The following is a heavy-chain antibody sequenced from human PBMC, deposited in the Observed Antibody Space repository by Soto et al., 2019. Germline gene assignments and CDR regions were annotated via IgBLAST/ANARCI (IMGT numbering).Heavy chain of an antibody. CDR1: GFTFSSYA. Sequence: QPGGSLRLSCAASGFTFSSYAMHWVRQAPGKGLEWVAVISYDGSNKYYADSVKGRFTISRDNSKNTLYLQMNSLRGEDTAVYYCARDWTGNMLWKYYFDYWGQGTLVTVSS. D-gene: IGHD2-8*01. V-gene: IGHV3-30-3*01. J-gene: IGHJ4*02. CDR3: ARDWTGNMLWKYYFDY. CDR2: ISYDGSNK.